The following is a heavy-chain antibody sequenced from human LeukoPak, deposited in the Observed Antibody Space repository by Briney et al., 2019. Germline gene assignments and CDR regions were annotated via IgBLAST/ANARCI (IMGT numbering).Heavy chain of an antibody. J-gene: IGHJ4*02. D-gene: IGHD1-1*01. CDR3: ARDLGLDGD. V-gene: IGHV3-48*01. Sequence: GGSLRLSCAASGFTFSNYNMNWVRQAPGKGLEWVSYISRGRTTIYYADSVKGRFTISRDNAKNSLYLQVNSLRAEDTAVYYCARDLGLDGDWGQGTLVTVSS. CDR2: ISRGRTTI. CDR1: GFTFSNYN.